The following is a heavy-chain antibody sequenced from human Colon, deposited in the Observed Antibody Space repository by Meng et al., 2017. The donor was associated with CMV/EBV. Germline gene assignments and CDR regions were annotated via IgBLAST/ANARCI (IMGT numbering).Heavy chain of an antibody. J-gene: IGHJ4*02. V-gene: IGHV2-5*02. CDR1: GFSLRTHGVS. Sequence: LPLPCTFSGFSLRTHGVSVGWIRQPPGKALEWLALIYWDDDKRYRSSLKSRLTITKDTSKNQVVLTMSNMDPLDTATYYCALPKGDYWGQGILVTVSS. CDR3: ALPKGDY. CDR2: IYWDDDK.